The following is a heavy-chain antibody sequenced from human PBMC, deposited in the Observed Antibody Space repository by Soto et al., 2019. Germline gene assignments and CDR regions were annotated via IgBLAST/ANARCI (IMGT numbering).Heavy chain of an antibody. D-gene: IGHD7-27*01. Sequence: SQTLSLTCAISGDSVSSKNAAWHWIRQSPSRGLEWLGRTYYRSKWSSNYAVSVKSRITISPDTSKNQFSLQLRSVTPDDTAMYYCARPGDYLVDYWGQGTLVTVS. V-gene: IGHV6-1*01. CDR3: ARPGDYLVDY. CDR2: TYYRSKWSS. J-gene: IGHJ4*02. CDR1: GDSVSSKNAA.